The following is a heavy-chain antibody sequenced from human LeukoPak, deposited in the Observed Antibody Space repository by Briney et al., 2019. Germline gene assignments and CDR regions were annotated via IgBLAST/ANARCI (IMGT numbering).Heavy chain of an antibody. J-gene: IGHJ4*02. V-gene: IGHV3-23*01. CDR2: ISGSGGST. CDR3: AKAYCSGGSCYTYDY. CDR1: GFTFSSYA. Sequence: GGSLRLSCAASGFTFSSYAMSWVRQAPGKGLEWVSAISGSGGSTYYADSVKGRFTISRDNAKNSLYLQMNSLRAEDTALYYCAKAYCSGGSCYTYDYWGQGTLVTVSS. D-gene: IGHD2-15*01.